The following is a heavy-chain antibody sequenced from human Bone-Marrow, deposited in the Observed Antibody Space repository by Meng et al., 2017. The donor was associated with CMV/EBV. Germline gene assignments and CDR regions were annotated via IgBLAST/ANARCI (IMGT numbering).Heavy chain of an antibody. V-gene: IGHV1-2*02. Sequence: ASVKVSCKASGYTFTGYYMHWVRQAPGQGLEWMGWINPNSGGTNYAQKFQGRVTMTRDTSTSTVYMELSSLRSEDTAVYYCARSGFYDFWSGYFYFDYWGQGTLVTVSS. J-gene: IGHJ4*02. CDR3: ARSGFYDFWSGYFYFDY. D-gene: IGHD3-3*01. CDR2: INPNSGGT. CDR1: GYTFTGYY.